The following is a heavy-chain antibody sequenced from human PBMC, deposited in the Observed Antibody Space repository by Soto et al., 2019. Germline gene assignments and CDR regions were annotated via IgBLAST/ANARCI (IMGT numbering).Heavy chain of an antibody. CDR2: IIPIFGTA. CDR3: ARGFKTVAYCGGDCYSHAFDI. V-gene: IGHV1-69*06. CDR1: GGTFSSYA. D-gene: IGHD2-21*02. Sequence: AVNVSCKASGGTFSSYAISWVRQAPGQGLEWMGGIIPIFGTANYAQKFQGRVTITADKSTSTAYMELSSLRSEDTAVYCCARGFKTVAYCGGDCYSHAFDIWGQGTMVTVS. J-gene: IGHJ3*02.